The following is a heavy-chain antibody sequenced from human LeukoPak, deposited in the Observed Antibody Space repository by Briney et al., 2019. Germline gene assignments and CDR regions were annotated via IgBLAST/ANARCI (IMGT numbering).Heavy chain of an antibody. D-gene: IGHD3-22*01. Sequence: PGWSVRLSCAASGFTFSSYASNWVRHAPGKGLDGVSASSECGCNTYNADSVKGGFTISRDNSKNTLYLQMNSLRAEDAALYYCARAYYYDTSGYWYFDYWGQGTLVTVSS. CDR1: GFTFSSYA. V-gene: IGHV3-23*01. J-gene: IGHJ4*02. CDR2: SSECGCNT. CDR3: ARAYYYDTSGYWYFDY.